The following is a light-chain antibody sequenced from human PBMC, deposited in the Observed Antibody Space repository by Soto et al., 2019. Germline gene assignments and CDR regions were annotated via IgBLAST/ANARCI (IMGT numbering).Light chain of an antibody. Sequence: QSVLTQPPSASGTPGQRVTISCSGSSSNIGSNTVNWYQQLPGTAPKLLIYSNNQRPSGVPDRFSGSKSGTSASLAISGLQSEDEADYYSAAWDDRLNGVVFGGGTKLTVL. CDR2: SNN. CDR3: AAWDDRLNGVV. CDR1: SSNIGSNT. J-gene: IGLJ2*01. V-gene: IGLV1-44*01.